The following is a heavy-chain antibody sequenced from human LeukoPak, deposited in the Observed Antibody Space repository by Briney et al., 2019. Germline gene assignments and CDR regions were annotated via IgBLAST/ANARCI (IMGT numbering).Heavy chain of an antibody. V-gene: IGHV1-18*01. D-gene: IGHD3-9*01. J-gene: IGHJ5*02. CDR2: ISAYNGNT. Sequence: ASVKVSCKASGYTFTSYGISWVRQAPGQGLEWMGWISAYNGNTNYARKFQGRVTMTTDTSTSTAYMELRSLRSEDTAVYYCARGTVGRYYDILTGPFDPWAREPWSPSPQ. CDR1: GYTFTSYG. CDR3: ARGTVGRYYDILTGPFDP.